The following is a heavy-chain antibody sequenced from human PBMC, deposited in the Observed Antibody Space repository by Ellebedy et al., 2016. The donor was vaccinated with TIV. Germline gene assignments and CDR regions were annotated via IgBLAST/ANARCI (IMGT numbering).Heavy chain of an antibody. Sequence: SLKISCAASGFTFADYAMHWVRQAPGKGLEWVSGISWNSGSIGYADSVKGRFTISRDNAKNSLYLQMNSLRAEETALYYCAKDTKQELSSLNWFDPWGQGTLVTVSS. CDR2: ISWNSGSI. CDR3: AKDTKQELSSLNWFDP. CDR1: GFTFADYA. V-gene: IGHV3-9*01. J-gene: IGHJ5*02. D-gene: IGHD3-16*01.